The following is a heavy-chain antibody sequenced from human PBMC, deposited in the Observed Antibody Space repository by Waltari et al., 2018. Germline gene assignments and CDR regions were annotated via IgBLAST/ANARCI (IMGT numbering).Heavy chain of an antibody. CDR3: ARGPGWFDP. CDR1: GGSISSYY. V-gene: IGHV4-59*01. J-gene: IGHJ5*02. Sequence: QVQLQESGPGLVKPSETLSLTCTASGGSISSYYWSWIRQPPGKGLEWIGYIYYSGSTNYNPSLKSRVTISVDTSKNQFSLKLSSVTAADTAVYYCARGPGWFDPWGQGTLVTVSS. CDR2: IYYSGST.